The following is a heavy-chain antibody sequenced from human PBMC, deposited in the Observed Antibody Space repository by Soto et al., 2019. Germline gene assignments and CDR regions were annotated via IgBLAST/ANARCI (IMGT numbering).Heavy chain of an antibody. CDR2: SIFSGGGA. D-gene: IGHD5-18*01. Sequence: EVQLLESGGGLAQPGGSLRLSCVASGFTLNSYAMSWVRQAPGKGLEWVTSIFSGGGADYADSVKGRFTISRDNSKNTLDLQMNSLRVEDTAVYYCAKGTAGEYWGQGTLVAVSS. J-gene: IGHJ4*02. CDR1: GFTLNSYA. CDR3: AKGTAGEY. V-gene: IGHV3-23*01.